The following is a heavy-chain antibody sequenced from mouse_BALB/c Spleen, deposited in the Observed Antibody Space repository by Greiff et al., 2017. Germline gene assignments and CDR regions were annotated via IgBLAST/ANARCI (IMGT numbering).Heavy chain of an antibody. V-gene: IGHV1-74*01. CDR1: GYSFTSYW. J-gene: IGHJ3*01. D-gene: IGHD2-4*01. CDR3: ATGSTMITSWFAY. CDR2: IDPSDSET. Sequence: VQLQQSGPQLVRPGASVKISCKASGYSFTSYWMHWVKQRPGQGLEWIGMIDPSDSETRLNQKFKDKATLTVDKSSSTAYMQLSSPTSEDSAVYYCATGSTMITSWFAYWGQGTLVTVSA.